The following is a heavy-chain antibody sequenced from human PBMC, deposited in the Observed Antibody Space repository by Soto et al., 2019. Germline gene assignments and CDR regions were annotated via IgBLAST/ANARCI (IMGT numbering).Heavy chain of an antibody. D-gene: IGHD6-13*01. J-gene: IGHJ4*02. V-gene: IGHV3-7*01. Sequence: EVQLVESGGGLVQPGGSLRLSCSASGFTFSSHWMTWVRQAPGKGLEWVASIKQDGSEKLYVDSVKGRFTISRDNGKNSLFLQMNSLRAEDTAVYYCTSVTSIAAVGPYDYWGQGTLVTVSS. CDR2: IKQDGSEK. CDR1: GFTFSSHW. CDR3: TSVTSIAAVGPYDY.